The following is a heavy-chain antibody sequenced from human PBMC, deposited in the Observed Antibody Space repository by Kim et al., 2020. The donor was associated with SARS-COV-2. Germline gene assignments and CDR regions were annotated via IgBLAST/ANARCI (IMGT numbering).Heavy chain of an antibody. CDR3: ALDSGSYSGLDY. Sequence: YYADSVKGRFTISRDNSKNTLYLQMNSLRAEDTAVYYCALDSGSYSGLDYWGQGTLVTVSS. D-gene: IGHD1-26*01. V-gene: IGHV3-30*02. J-gene: IGHJ4*02.